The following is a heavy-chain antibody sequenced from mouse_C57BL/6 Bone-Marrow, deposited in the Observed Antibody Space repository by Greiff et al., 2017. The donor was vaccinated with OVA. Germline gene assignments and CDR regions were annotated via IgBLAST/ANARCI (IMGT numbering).Heavy chain of an antibody. CDR1: GFNIKDYY. V-gene: IGHV14-1*01. Sequence: VHVKQSGAELVRPGASVKLSCTASGFNIKDYYMHWVKQRPEQGLEWIGRFDPEDGDTEYAPKFQGKATMTADTSSNTAYLQLSSLTSEDTAVYYCTTRLPYYYAMDYWGQGTSVTVSS. CDR3: TTRLPYYYAMDY. J-gene: IGHJ4*01. D-gene: IGHD5-5*01. CDR2: FDPEDGDT.